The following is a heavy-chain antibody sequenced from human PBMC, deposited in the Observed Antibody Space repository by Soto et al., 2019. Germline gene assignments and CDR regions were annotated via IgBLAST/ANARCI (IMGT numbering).Heavy chain of an antibody. J-gene: IGHJ4*02. CDR1: GGSISSYY. D-gene: IGHD5-12*01. Sequence: SETLSLTCTVSGGSISSYYWSWIRQPPGKGPEWIGYIYYSGSTNYNPSLKSRVTISVDTSKNQFSLKLSSVTAADTAVYYCARVWDEYSGYDRTYYFDYWGQGTLVTVSS. CDR3: ARVWDEYSGYDRTYYFDY. V-gene: IGHV4-59*01. CDR2: IYYSGST.